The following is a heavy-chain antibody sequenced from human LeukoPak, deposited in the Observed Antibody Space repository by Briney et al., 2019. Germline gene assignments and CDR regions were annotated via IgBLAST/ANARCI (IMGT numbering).Heavy chain of an antibody. CDR2: ISAYNGNT. J-gene: IGHJ5*02. CDR3: ARLIRELEGNWFDP. D-gene: IGHD3-10*01. Sequence: ASVKVSCKASGGTFSSYAISWVRQAPGQGLEWMGWISAYNGNTNYAQKLQGRVTMTTDTSTSTAYMELRSLRSDDTAVYYCARLIRELEGNWFDPWGQGTLVTVSS. CDR1: GGTFSSYA. V-gene: IGHV1-18*01.